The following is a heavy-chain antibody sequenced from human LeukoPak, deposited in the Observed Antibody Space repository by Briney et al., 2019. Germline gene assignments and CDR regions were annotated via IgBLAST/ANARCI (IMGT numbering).Heavy chain of an antibody. V-gene: IGHV3-53*01. CDR3: AKGSATSRPYYFDY. CDR2: IYSGGST. CDR1: GFTVSSNY. D-gene: IGHD2-2*01. J-gene: IGHJ4*02. Sequence: GGSLRLSCAASGFTVSSNYMSWVRQAPGKGLEWVSVIYSGGSTYYADSVKGRFTISRDNSKNTLYLQMNSLRAEDTAVYYCAKGSATSRPYYFDYWGQGTLVTVSP.